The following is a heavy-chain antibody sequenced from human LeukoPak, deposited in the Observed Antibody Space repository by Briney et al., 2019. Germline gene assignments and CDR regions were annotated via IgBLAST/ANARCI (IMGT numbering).Heavy chain of an antibody. CDR1: GFTFSSYS. CDR3: ARDYVLLWFGELSP. CDR2: ISSSSSYI. V-gene: IGHV3-21*01. Sequence: GGSLRLSCAASGFTFSSYSMNWVRQAPGKGLEWVSSISSSSSYIYYADSVKGRFTISRDNAKNSLYLQMNSLRAEDTAVYYCARDYVLLWFGELSPWGQGTLVTVSS. J-gene: IGHJ5*02. D-gene: IGHD3-10*01.